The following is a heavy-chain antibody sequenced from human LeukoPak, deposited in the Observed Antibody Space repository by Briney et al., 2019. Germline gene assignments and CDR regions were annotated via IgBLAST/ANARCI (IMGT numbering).Heavy chain of an antibody. D-gene: IGHD3-3*01. CDR3: AGTYYGFWSGYYPHYYYYYMDV. V-gene: IGHV4-61*01. J-gene: IGHJ6*03. Sequence: SETLSLTCAVSGYSISSGYYWGWIRQPPGKGLEWIGYIYYSGSTTYNPSLKSRVTISVDTPKNQFSLKLSSVTAADTAVYYCAGTYYGFWSGYYPHYYYYYMDVWGKGTTVTVSS. CDR1: GYSISSGYY. CDR2: IYYSGST.